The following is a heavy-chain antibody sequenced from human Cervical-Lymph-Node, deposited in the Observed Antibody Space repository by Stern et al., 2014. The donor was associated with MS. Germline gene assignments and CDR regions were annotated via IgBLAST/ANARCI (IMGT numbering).Heavy chain of an antibody. CDR2: IKSNRDGRTT. D-gene: IGHD4-17*01. J-gene: IGHJ4*02. Sequence: EVQLVESGGGLVKPGGSLRLSCEASGFTFSSAWMSWVRQAPGKGLEWVGRIKSNRDGRTTDYAAPVKGRITISRDVSRDTLYLQMNSLKTGDTAVYFCTTESRYYGDDYWGQGTLVTVSS. CDR3: TTESRYYGDDY. V-gene: IGHV3-15*01. CDR1: GFTFSSAW.